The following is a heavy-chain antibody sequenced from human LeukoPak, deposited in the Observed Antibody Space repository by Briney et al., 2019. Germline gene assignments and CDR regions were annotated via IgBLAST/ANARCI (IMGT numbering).Heavy chain of an antibody. Sequence: GGSLRLSCAASGFTFSSYEMNWVRQAPEKGLEWVLYISSSGSIIYYADSVKGRFTISRGSAKNSLYLQMNSLRAEDTAVYYCARHDYHSNSDAFDVWGQGTMVTVSS. D-gene: IGHD4-23*01. CDR1: GFTFSSYE. CDR2: ISSSGSII. CDR3: ARHDYHSNSDAFDV. V-gene: IGHV3-48*03. J-gene: IGHJ3*01.